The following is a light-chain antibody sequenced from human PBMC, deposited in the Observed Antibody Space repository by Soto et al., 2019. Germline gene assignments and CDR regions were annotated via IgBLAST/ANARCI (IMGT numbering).Light chain of an antibody. V-gene: IGKV1-9*01. CDR3: QRLYNYPPGFT. CDR1: LGISTF. CDR2: TAY. J-gene: IGKJ4*01. Sequence: DIQLTQSPSFLSASVGDRVTITCRARLGISTFLAWYQQKAGEAPELLMHTAYSLQSGVPARFGGSGSGAEFNLTISGLQPEDSATYYCQRLYNYPPGFTFGGGTKVDI.